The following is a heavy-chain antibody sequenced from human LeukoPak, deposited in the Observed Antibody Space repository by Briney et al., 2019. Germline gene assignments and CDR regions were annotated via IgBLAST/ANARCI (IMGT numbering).Heavy chain of an antibody. CDR2: IYYSGST. CDR3: ATYSAGHIDY. V-gene: IGHV4-59*01. D-gene: IGHD4-11*01. CDR1: GGSISSYY. Sequence: SETLSLTCTVSGGSISSYYWSWIRQPPGKGLEWIGYIYYSGSTNYNPSLKSRVTMSVDTSKNQFSLKLSSVTAADTAVYYCATYSAGHIDYWGQGSQVTVSS. J-gene: IGHJ4*02.